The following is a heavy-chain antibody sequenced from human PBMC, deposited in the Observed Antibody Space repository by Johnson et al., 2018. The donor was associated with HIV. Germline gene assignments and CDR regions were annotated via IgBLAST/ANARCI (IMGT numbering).Heavy chain of an antibody. CDR3: AKVLSPRPWGDDAFDI. CDR2: ISYDGSNK. V-gene: IGHV3-30*04. CDR1: GFTFNSYA. Sequence: QVQLVESGGGVVQPGRSLRLSCAASGFTFNSYAMHWVRQAPGKGLEWVAVISYDGSNKYYADSVKGRFTISRDNSKNTLYLQMNSLRAEDTAVYYCAKVLSPRPWGDDAFDIWGQGTMVTVSS. D-gene: IGHD7-27*01. J-gene: IGHJ3*02.